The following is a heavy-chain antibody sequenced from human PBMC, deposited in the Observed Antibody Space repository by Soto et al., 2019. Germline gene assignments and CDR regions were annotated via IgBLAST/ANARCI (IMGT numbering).Heavy chain of an antibody. V-gene: IGHV1-8*01. CDR2: MNPNSGNT. CDR1: GYTFTSYD. J-gene: IGHJ4*02. Sequence: GASVKVSCKASGYTFTSYDINWVRQATGQGLERMGWMNPNSGNTGYAQKFQGRVTMTRNTSISTAYMELSSLRSEDTAVYYCARVPSTCIQLLLAYWGQGTLVTVSS. D-gene: IGHD5-18*01. CDR3: ARVPSTCIQLLLAY.